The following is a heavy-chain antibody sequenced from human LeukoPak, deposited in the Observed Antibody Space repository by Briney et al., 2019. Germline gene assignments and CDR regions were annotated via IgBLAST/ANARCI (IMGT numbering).Heavy chain of an antibody. J-gene: IGHJ4*02. D-gene: IGHD3-22*01. Sequence: SETLSLTCAVYGGSFSGYYWSWIRQPPGKGLEWIGEINHSGSTNYSPSLKSRVTISVDTSKNQFSLKLSSVTAADTAVYYCARAYYYDSSGYLSWGQGTLVTVSS. CDR2: INHSGST. CDR1: GGSFSGYY. V-gene: IGHV4-34*01. CDR3: ARAYYYDSSGYLS.